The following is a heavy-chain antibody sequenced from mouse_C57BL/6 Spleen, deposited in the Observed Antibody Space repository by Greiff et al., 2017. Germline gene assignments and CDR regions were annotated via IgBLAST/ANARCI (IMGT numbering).Heavy chain of an antibody. CDR3: ARGGDYDY. Sequence: EVKVEESGPGLVKPSQSLSLTCSVTGYSITSGYYWNWIRQFPGNKLEWMGYISYDGSNNYNPSLKNRISITRDTSKNQFFLKLNSVTTEDTATYYCARGGDYDYWGQGTTLTGSS. J-gene: IGHJ2*01. V-gene: IGHV3-6*01. CDR1: GYSITSGYY. CDR2: ISYDGSN. D-gene: IGHD2-13*01.